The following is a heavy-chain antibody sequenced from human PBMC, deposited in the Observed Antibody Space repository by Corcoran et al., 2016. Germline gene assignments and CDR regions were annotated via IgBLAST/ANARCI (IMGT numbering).Heavy chain of an antibody. CDR2: ITSSSSTI. J-gene: IGHJ4*02. CDR1: GFTFSTYS. CDR3: ARGGWLQLGIGY. D-gene: IGHD5-12*01. Sequence: EVQLVESGGRLVQPGGSLRLSCAASGFTFSTYSMHWVRQAPGKGLEWVSYITSSSSTIYYADSVKGRFTIYRDNAKNSLCLQMNSLRDEDTAVYYCARGGWLQLGIGYWGQGTLVTVSS. V-gene: IGHV3-48*02.